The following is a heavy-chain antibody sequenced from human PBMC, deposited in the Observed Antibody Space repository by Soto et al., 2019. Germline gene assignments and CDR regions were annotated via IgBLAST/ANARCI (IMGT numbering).Heavy chain of an antibody. D-gene: IGHD5-12*01. Sequence: GASVKVSCKASGYTFTGYYMHWVRQAPGQGLEWMGWINPNSGGTNYAQKFQGWVTMTRDTSISTAYMELSRLRSDDTAVYYCARDLEMATITLDYWGRGTLVTVSS. J-gene: IGHJ4*02. CDR3: ARDLEMATITLDY. CDR1: GYTFTGYY. CDR2: INPNSGGT. V-gene: IGHV1-2*04.